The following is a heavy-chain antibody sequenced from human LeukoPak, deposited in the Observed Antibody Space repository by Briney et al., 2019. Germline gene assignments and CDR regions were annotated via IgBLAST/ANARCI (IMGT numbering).Heavy chain of an antibody. CDR3: ARRGEWPGWFDP. CDR2: IYYSGST. CDR1: GGSISSSSYY. J-gene: IGHJ5*02. Sequence: SETLALTCTVSGGSISSSSYYWGWIRQPPGKGLGWIGSIYYSGSTYYNPSLKSRVTISVDTSKNQFSLKLSSLPAADPAVYYCARRGEWPGWFDPWGQGTLVTVSS. V-gene: IGHV4-39*01. D-gene: IGHD3-3*01.